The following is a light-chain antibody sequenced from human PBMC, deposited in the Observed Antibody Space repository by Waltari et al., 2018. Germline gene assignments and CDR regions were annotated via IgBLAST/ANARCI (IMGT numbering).Light chain of an antibody. CDR2: DAS. V-gene: IGKV3-20*01. CDR1: QSISKY. Sequence: DIMLTQSPGTLSLSPGERATLSCRASQSISKYLAWYQQKPGQPPRLLICDASSRAPGIPDRFSGSGSGTDFSLTISRLEPEEFAVYYCQKYGTLPATFGQGTKVEIK. CDR3: QKYGTLPAT. J-gene: IGKJ1*01.